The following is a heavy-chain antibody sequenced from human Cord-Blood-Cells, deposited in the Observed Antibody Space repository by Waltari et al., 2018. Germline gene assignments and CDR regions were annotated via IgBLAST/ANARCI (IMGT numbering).Heavy chain of an antibody. CDR1: GGSFSGYY. D-gene: IGHD6-6*01. J-gene: IGHJ4*02. Sequence: QVQLQQWGAGLLKPSETLSLTCAVYGGSFSGYYWSWIRPPPGKGREWIGEINHSGSTNYNPSLKSRVTISVDTSKNQFSLKLSSVTAADTAVYYCARASGYSSSSTNLDYWGQGTLVTVSS. CDR2: INHSGST. CDR3: ARASGYSSSSTNLDY. V-gene: IGHV4-34*01.